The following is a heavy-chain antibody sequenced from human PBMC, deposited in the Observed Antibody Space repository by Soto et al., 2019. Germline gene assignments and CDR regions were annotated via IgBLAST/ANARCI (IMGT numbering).Heavy chain of an antibody. V-gene: IGHV1-69*02. CDR1: GDTFSFYT. D-gene: IGHD3-10*01. CDR2: INPIVSMS. J-gene: IGHJ4*02. Sequence: QVQLVQSGTEVKKPGSSVKVSCKASGDTFSFYTINWVRQAPGLGLEWVGRINPIVSMSNYAQKFQGRVSTTADKATSTAYMELRSLRSDDTAMYCCAATYGSGYRAFDYWGQGALVIVSS. CDR3: AATYGSGYRAFDY.